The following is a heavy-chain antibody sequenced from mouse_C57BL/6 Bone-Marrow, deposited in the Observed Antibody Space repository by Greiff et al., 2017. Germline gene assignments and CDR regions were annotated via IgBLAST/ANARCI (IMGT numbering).Heavy chain of an antibody. CDR2: IDPEIGDT. V-gene: IGHV14-4*01. J-gene: IGHJ2*01. Sequence: EVQLQQSGAELVRPGASVKLSCTASGFNIKDDYIHWVKQRPEQGLEWIGWIDPEIGDTEYASKFQGKATITSDTSSNTAYLQLSSLASEDTAFYYCSSFDDNYFDFWGQGTPLTVAS. D-gene: IGHD2-3*01. CDR3: SSFDDNYFDF. CDR1: GFNIKDDY.